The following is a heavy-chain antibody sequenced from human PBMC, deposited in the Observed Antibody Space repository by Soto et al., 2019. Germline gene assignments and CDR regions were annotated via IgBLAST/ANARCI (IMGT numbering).Heavy chain of an antibody. J-gene: IGHJ4*02. V-gene: IGHV3-23*01. D-gene: IGHD1-26*01. CDR1: GFTFSSYA. CDR2: VSGSGLNT. CDR3: AKDRVGGTIIPVPDDY. Sequence: EVQLLESGGGLVQPGGSLRLSCGGSGFTFSSYAMNWVRQAPGKGLEWVSGVSGSGLNTYYADSVKGRFTISRDNSKNTLYLQMNSLRAEDTAIYYCAKDRVGGTIIPVPDDYWGQGTLVTVSS.